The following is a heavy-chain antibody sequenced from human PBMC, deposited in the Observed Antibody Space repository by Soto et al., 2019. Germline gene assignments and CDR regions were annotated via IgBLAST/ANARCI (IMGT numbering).Heavy chain of an antibody. CDR3: ARVPAFLCSSSSCKHFDY. V-gene: IGHV4-31*03. D-gene: IGHD6-6*01. CDR1: GGSISSGGYY. Sequence: QVQLQESGPGLVKPSQTLSLTCTVSGGSISSGGYYWSWIRQHPGKGLEWIGYIYYSGSTYYNPSLKSRVTISVDTSKNQFSLKLSSVTAADTAVYYCARVPAFLCSSSSCKHFDYWGQGTLVTVSS. J-gene: IGHJ4*02. CDR2: IYYSGST.